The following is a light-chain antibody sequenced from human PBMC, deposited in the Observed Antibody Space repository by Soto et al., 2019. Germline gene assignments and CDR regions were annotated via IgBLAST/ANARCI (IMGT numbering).Light chain of an antibody. V-gene: IGKV1-5*03. Sequence: DIQMTQSPSTLSASVGDRVTITCRASQSISDLLAWYQQKPGRAPTLLIYKASSLESGVPSRFSGSGSGTEFTLTISSLQPDDFATYYCQQYNGYPLTFGQGTRLEIK. CDR2: KAS. CDR3: QQYNGYPLT. J-gene: IGKJ5*01. CDR1: QSISDL.